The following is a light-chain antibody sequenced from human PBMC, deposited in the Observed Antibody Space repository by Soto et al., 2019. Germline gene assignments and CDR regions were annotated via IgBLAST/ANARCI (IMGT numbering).Light chain of an antibody. V-gene: IGKV3-20*01. CDR1: QSVTNNY. CDR3: QQYGSSPPYT. Sequence: EVVLTQSPGTLSLSPGERATLSCRASQSVTNNYFAWYQQKPGQAPRLLIFGSSDRATGTPDRFSGSGSGTDFTLTISRREPEDSAVYYCQQYGSSPPYTLGQGTKLEIK. CDR2: GSS. J-gene: IGKJ2*01.